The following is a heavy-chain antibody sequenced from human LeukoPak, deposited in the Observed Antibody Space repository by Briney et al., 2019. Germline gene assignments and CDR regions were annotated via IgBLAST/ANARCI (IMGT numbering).Heavy chain of an antibody. V-gene: IGHV1-46*01. CDR2: INPSGGST. CDR3: ARPFYSSSADDAFDI. D-gene: IGHD6-6*01. Sequence: ASVKVSCKPSGGTFSNYAVNWVRQAPGQGLEWMGIINPSGGSTSYAQKFQGRVTMTRDTSTSTVYMELSSLRSEDTAVYYCARPFYSSSADDAFDIWGQGTMVTVSS. J-gene: IGHJ3*02. CDR1: GGTFSNYA.